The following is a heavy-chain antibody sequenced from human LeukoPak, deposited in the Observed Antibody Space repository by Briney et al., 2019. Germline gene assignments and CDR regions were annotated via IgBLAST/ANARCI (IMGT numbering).Heavy chain of an antibody. D-gene: IGHD6-13*01. J-gene: IGHJ3*02. CDR2: IFYSGST. CDR1: GGSISTSNYY. Sequence: TSETLSLTCTVSGGSISTSNYYWGWIRQPPGKGLEWIGNIFYSGSTYYSPSLKSRVTISVDTSKNQFSLKLSSVTAADTAVYYCARGRRQQLAHDAFDIWGQGTMVTVSS. V-gene: IGHV4-39*07. CDR3: ARGRRQQLAHDAFDI.